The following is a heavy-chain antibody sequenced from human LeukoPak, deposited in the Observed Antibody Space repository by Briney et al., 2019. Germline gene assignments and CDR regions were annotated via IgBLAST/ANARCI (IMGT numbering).Heavy chain of an antibody. Sequence: GGSLRLSCAASGFTFSGSAMHWVRQASGKGLEWVGRIRSKANSYATAYAASVKGRFTISRDDSKNTAYLQMNSLKTEDTAVYYCTRHFYSWGYSYGYEDYWGQGTLVTVSS. V-gene: IGHV3-73*01. D-gene: IGHD5-18*01. CDR2: IRSKANSYAT. CDR1: GFTFSGSA. J-gene: IGHJ4*02. CDR3: TRHFYSWGYSYGYEDY.